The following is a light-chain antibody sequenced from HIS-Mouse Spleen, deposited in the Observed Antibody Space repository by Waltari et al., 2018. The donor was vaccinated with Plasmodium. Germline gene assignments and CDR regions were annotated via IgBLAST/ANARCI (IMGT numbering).Light chain of an antibody. CDR1: RSDVGGSHY. CDR3: SSYAGSNNVV. V-gene: IGLV2-8*01. CDR2: EVS. Sequence: QSALTQPPSASGSPGQSVPISCTGTRSDVGGSHYFPWYQQHPGKAPKLMINEVSKRPSGVPDRFSGSKSGNTASLTVSGLQAEDEADYYCSSYAGSNNVVFGGGTKLTVL. J-gene: IGLJ2*01.